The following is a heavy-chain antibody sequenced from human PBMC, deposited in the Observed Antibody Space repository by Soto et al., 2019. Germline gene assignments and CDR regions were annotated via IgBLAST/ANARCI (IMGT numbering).Heavy chain of an antibody. J-gene: IGHJ4*02. CDR2: IYYSGST. Sequence: SCKASGYTFTSYYMHWIRQPPGKGLEWIGSIYYSGSTYYNPSLKSRVTISVDTSKNQFSLKLSSVTAADTAVYYCARGSKIFYGSGSYYKTEREYYFDYWGQGTLVTVSS. V-gene: IGHV4-38-2*02. CDR1: GYTFTSYY. CDR3: ARGSKIFYGSGSYYKTEREYYFDY. D-gene: IGHD3-10*01.